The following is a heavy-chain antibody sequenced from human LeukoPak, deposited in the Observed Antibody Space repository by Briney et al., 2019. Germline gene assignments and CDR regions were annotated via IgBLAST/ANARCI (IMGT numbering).Heavy chain of an antibody. J-gene: IGHJ4*02. V-gene: IGHV3-53*05. D-gene: IGHD1-26*01. CDR1: GFTVSSNY. CDR3: ASGAGGWELLTKSTFVY. Sequence: GGSLRLSCAASGFTVSSNYMSWVRQAPGKGLEWVSIIYGDGGTTYYARSVKGRFTISRDNSKNTLYLQMNSLRVEDTAVYYCASGAGGWELLTKSTFVYWGQGTLVTVSS. CDR2: IYGDGGTT.